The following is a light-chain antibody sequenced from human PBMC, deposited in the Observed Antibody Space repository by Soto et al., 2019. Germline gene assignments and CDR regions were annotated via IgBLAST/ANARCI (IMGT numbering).Light chain of an antibody. CDR1: SSDVGGYNY. CDR2: DVS. V-gene: IGLV2-14*01. CDR3: SSHRSTTEL. J-gene: IGLJ2*01. Sequence: QSALTQPASVSGSPGQSITISCTGTSSDVGGYNYVSWYQQHPGKAPKLMIYDVSNRPSGVSNRFSGSKSANTASLTISGLQAEDEADYFCSSHRSTTELFGGGTKLTVL.